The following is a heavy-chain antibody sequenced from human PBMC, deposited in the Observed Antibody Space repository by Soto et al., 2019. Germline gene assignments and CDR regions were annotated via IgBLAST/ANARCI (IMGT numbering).Heavy chain of an antibody. CDR3: ARDRPHEAMVFLYYYDGMDV. CDR1: GYAFTSYG. J-gene: IGHJ6*02. D-gene: IGHD5-18*01. V-gene: IGHV1-18*04. CDR2: ISAYSGNT. Sequence: ASVKFSCKASGYAFTSYGISWQQQTPGQGLEWMGWISAYSGNTNYAQKLQGRVTMTTDTSTSTAYMELRSLRSDDTAVYYCARDRPHEAMVFLYYYDGMDVWGQWTTVTVSS.